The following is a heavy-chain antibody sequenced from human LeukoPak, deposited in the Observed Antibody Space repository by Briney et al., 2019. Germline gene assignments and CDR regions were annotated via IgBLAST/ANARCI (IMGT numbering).Heavy chain of an antibody. CDR3: ARQGYSGHSQGAADY. CDR2: ISVYNGNT. Sequence: GASVKVSCKASGYTFSIYGLSWVRQAPGQGLEWMGWISVYNGNTNYAQKFQGRVTMTTDTSTSTAHMELRSLRSDDTAVYYCARQGYSGHSQGAADYWGQGTLVTVSS. V-gene: IGHV1-18*01. CDR1: GYTFSIYG. D-gene: IGHD4-23*01. J-gene: IGHJ4*02.